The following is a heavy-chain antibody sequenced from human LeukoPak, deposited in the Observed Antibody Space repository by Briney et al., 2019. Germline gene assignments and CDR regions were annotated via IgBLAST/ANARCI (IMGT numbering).Heavy chain of an antibody. D-gene: IGHD3-3*01. CDR2: ISNGGDHT. CDR3: ARTLRFFRFLDV. Sequence: PGGSLRLSCVASGFTFRDFSMSWVRQAPGKGLEWVSVISNGGDHTYYADSVKGRFTISRDNAKNSLYLQMNSLRDEDTAVYYCARTLRFFRFLDVWGQGTTVTVSS. V-gene: IGHV3-23*01. CDR1: GFTFRDFS. J-gene: IGHJ6*02.